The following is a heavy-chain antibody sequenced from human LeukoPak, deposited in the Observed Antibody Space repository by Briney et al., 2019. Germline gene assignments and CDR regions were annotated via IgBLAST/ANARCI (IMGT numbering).Heavy chain of an antibody. V-gene: IGHV1-69*13. Sequence: ASVKVSCKASGYTFTSYDINWVRQATGQGLEWMGGIIPIFGTANYAQKFQGRVTITADESTSTAYMELSSLRSEDTAVYYCAKSGYYSGLDFDIWGQGTMVTVSS. CDR2: IIPIFGTA. CDR1: GYTFTSYD. J-gene: IGHJ3*02. D-gene: IGHD3-3*01. CDR3: AKSGYYSGLDFDI.